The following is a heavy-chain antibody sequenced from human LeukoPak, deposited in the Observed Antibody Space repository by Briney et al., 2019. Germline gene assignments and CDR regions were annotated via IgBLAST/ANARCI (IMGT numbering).Heavy chain of an antibody. CDR3: AKVWTYYYGSGSYYD. J-gene: IGHJ4*02. Sequence: GGSLRLSCAASGFTFSSYAMSWVRQAPGKGLEWVSAISGSGGSTYYADSVKGRFTISRDNSKNTLYLQMNSLRAEDTAVYYCAKVWTYYYGSGSYYDWGQGTLVTVSS. D-gene: IGHD3-10*01. V-gene: IGHV3-23*01. CDR2: ISGSGGST. CDR1: GFTFSSYA.